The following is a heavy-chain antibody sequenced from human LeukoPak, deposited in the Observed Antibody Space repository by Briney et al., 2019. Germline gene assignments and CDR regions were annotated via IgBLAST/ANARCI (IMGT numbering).Heavy chain of an antibody. CDR3: AKSWGVLSSSWYLSFDS. V-gene: IGHV3-30-3*02. Sequence: GRSLRLSCAASGFTFNTYTIYWVRQAPGKGLEWVAVISYDESNKYYADSVKGRFTISRDNSKNTLYLQMNSLRADESALYYCAKSWGVLSSSWYLSFDSWGQGIPVTVSS. D-gene: IGHD6-13*01. CDR1: GFTFNTYT. J-gene: IGHJ4*02. CDR2: ISYDESNK.